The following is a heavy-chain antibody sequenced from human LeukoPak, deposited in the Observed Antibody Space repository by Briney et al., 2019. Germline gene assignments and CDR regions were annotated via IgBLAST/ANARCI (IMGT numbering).Heavy chain of an antibody. CDR3: ARGAFDYPGRDFFDY. V-gene: IGHV3-21*06. Sequence: GGSLRLSCAASGFSFSGYIMNWVRQAPGKGLERVSSISSRSSYIYYAASLKGRFTISRDNAKNSLHLQMKGLRVEDTAVYYCARGAFDYPGRDFFDYWGQGTQVTVSS. CDR2: ISSRSSYI. J-gene: IGHJ4*02. CDR1: GFSFSGYI. D-gene: IGHD3-9*01.